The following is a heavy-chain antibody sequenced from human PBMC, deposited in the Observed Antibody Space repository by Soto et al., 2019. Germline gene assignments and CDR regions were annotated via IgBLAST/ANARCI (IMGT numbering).Heavy chain of an antibody. CDR2: ISAYNGNT. J-gene: IGHJ3*02. CDR3: AREGWGNYYDSSGYYPRAFDI. D-gene: IGHD3-22*01. V-gene: IGHV1-18*01. CDR1: GYTFTSYG. Sequence: ASVKVSCKASGYTFTSYGISWVRQAPGQGLEWMGWISAYNGNTNYAQKLQGRVTMTTDTSTSTAYMELRSLRSDDTAVYYCAREGWGNYYDSSGYYPRAFDIWGQGTMVTV.